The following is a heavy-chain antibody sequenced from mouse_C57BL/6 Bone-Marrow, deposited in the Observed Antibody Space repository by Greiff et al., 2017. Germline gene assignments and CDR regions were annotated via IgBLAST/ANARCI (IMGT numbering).Heavy chain of an antibody. CDR1: GYTFTDYY. CDR3: VEGNWFAY. J-gene: IGHJ3*01. CDR2: INPYNGGT. Sequence: EVQLVESGPVLVKPGASVKMSCKASGYTFTDYYMNWVKQSHGKSLEWIGVINPYNGGTSYNQKFKGKATLTVDKSSSTAYMGLNSLTSKDSAVYYCVEGNWFAYWGQGTLVTVSA. V-gene: IGHV1-19*01.